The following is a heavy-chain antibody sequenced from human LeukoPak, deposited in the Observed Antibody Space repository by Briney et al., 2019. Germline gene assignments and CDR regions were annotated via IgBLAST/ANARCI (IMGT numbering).Heavy chain of an antibody. V-gene: IGHV4-38-2*01. CDR1: GYSISSGYY. Sequence: SETLSLTYAVSGYSISSGYYWGWIRQPPGKGLEWIGSIYHSGSTYYNPSLKSRVTISVDTSKNQFSLKLSSVTAADTAVYYCARVGGPYYFDYWGQGTLVTVSS. J-gene: IGHJ4*02. CDR3: ARVGGPYYFDY. CDR2: IYHSGST.